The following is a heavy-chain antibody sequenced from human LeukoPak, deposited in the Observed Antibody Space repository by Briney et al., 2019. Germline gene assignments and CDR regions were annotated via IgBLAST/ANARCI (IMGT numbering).Heavy chain of an antibody. CDR1: GFTFSSYA. CDR3: ASGSAYCGGDCYGDFDY. Sequence: GGSLRLSCAASGFTFSSYAMSWVRQATGKGLEWVSYISSSGKTIYYADSVKGRFTISRDNARNSLFLQMNSLRAEDTALYYCASGSAYCGGDCYGDFDYWGQGTLVTVSS. D-gene: IGHD2-21*02. CDR2: ISSSGKTI. J-gene: IGHJ4*02. V-gene: IGHV3-48*03.